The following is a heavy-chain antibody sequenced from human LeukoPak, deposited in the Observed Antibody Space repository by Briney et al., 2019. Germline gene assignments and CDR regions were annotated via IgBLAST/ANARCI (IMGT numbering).Heavy chain of an antibody. J-gene: IGHJ4*02. CDR1: GFTFDDYA. D-gene: IGHD1-26*01. CDR2: ISWNSGSI. V-gene: IGHV3-9*01. CDR3: ARLGRGSRNDY. Sequence: GGYLRLSCAASGFTFDDYAMHWVRQAPGKGLEWVSGISWNSGSIGYADSVKGRFTISRDNAKNSLYLQMNSLRAEDTALYYCARLGRGSRNDYWGQGTLVTVSS.